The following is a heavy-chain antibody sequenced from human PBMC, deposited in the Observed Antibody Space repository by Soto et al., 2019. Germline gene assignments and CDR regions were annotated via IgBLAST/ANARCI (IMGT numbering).Heavy chain of an antibody. Sequence: EVQLLESGGGLVQPGGSLRLSCAGSGYTHTFNTYAMSWVRQAPGKGLEWVAGISPTGGSTYYADSVKGRFTISRDNSKDTLVLQMSRLRVEGGAVYFCAKVQRGIVPNIWGGFESWGRGTLVPVSS. V-gene: IGHV3-23*01. J-gene: IGHJ4*02. CDR2: ISPTGGST. CDR1: GYTHTFNTYA. D-gene: IGHD1-26*01. CDR3: AKVQRGIVPNIWGGFES.